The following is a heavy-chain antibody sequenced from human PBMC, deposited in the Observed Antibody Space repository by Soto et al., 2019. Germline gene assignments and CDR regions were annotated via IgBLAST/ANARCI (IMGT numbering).Heavy chain of an antibody. Sequence: PGGSQSLSSAASGFPFSYHALNWVRQAPGKGLEWVAVISYDGDNKYIAESVKGRFTISRDNSKNTVSLQMNSLRTEDTAMYFCARGTTTSAFSAMDVWGQGTTVTVSS. CDR1: GFPFSYHA. V-gene: IGHV3-30-3*01. CDR2: ISYDGDNK. D-gene: IGHD1-1*01. CDR3: ARGTTTSAFSAMDV. J-gene: IGHJ6*02.